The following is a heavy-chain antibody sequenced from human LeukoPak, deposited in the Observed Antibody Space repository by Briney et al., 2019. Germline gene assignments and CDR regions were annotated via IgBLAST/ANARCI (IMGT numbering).Heavy chain of an antibody. CDR3: ARGGFDHAYDI. Sequence: GGSLRLSCTASGFTFTDYWMHWVRQAPGKGLMWVSRVHSDEVSAIYADSVKGRFTVSRDNTKNSMYLQMSSLRADDTGVYYCARGGFDHAYDIWGQGTMVPVSS. V-gene: IGHV3-74*01. J-gene: IGHJ3*02. CDR2: VHSDEVSA. D-gene: IGHD2-15*01. CDR1: GFTFTDYW.